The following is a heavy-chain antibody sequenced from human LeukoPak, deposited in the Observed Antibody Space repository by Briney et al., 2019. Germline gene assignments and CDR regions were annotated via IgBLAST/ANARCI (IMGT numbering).Heavy chain of an antibody. CDR1: GGTFSSYA. CDR3: ARGEGKGGYCSSTSCYKFDY. D-gene: IGHD2-2*02. J-gene: IGHJ4*02. Sequence: ASVKVSCKASGGTFSSYAISWVRQAPGQGLEWMGGIIPIFGTVNYAQKFQGRVTITADESTSTAYMELSSLRSEDTAVYYCARGEGKGGYCSSTSCYKFDYWGQGTLVTVSS. V-gene: IGHV1-69*01. CDR2: IIPIFGTV.